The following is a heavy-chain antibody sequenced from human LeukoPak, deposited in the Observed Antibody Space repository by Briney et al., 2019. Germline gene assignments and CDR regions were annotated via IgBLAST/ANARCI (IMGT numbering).Heavy chain of an antibody. Sequence: GGSLRLSCAASGFTFSSYGMHWVRQAPGKGLKWVAVISYDGSNKYYADSVKGRFTISRDNSKNTLYLQMNSLRAEDTAVYYCAKGGGDGYRWGQGTLVTVSS. CDR1: GFTFSSYG. D-gene: IGHD5-24*01. J-gene: IGHJ4*02. CDR3: AKGGGDGYR. V-gene: IGHV3-30*18. CDR2: ISYDGSNK.